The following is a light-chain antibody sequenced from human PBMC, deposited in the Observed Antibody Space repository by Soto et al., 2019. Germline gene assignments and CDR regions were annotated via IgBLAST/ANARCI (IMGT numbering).Light chain of an antibody. V-gene: IGKV3-11*01. J-gene: IGKJ5*01. CDR1: QSVGGN. CDR2: GAS. CDR3: QQRNNWPPIP. Sequence: VLTQYKDSLSLSPGDRATLSCRASQSVGGNVAWYQQIPGQPPKLLIFGASSRATGIADKFSGSGSGTDFTLTISSLEPEDFAVYYCQQRNNWPPIPFCQGTRLEIK.